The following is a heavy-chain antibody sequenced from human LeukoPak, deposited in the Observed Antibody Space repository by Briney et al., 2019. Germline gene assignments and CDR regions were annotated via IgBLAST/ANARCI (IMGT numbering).Heavy chain of an antibody. CDR3: ARGNNWSWDEAFDI. CDR1: GFIFSTYW. D-gene: IGHD1-1*01. J-gene: IGHJ3*02. Sequence: GGSLRLSCAASGFIFSTYWMNWVRQAPGKGLEWVANIKQDGSERYYVDSVKGRFTISRDNAKNSLYLQMNSLRAGDTAVYYCARGNNWSWDEAFDIWGQGTMVTVS. V-gene: IGHV3-7*01. CDR2: IKQDGSER.